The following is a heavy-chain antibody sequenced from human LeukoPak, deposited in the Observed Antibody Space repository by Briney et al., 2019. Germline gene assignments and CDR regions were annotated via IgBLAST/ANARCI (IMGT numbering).Heavy chain of an antibody. CDR1: GYSISSGYY. CDR3: ARDGYNPPG. J-gene: IGHJ4*02. Sequence: SETLSLTCTVSGYSISSGYYWGWIRQPPGKGLEWIGSIYHSGSTYYNPSLKSRVTISVDRSKNQFSLKLSSVTAADTAVYYCARDGYNPPGWGQGTLVTVSS. CDR2: IYHSGST. D-gene: IGHD5-24*01. V-gene: IGHV4-38-2*02.